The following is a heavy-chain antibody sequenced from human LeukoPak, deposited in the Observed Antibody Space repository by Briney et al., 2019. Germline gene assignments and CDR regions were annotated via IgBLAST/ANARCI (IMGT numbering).Heavy chain of an antibody. D-gene: IGHD3-16*02. Sequence: GGSLRLSCAASGFTFNTYAIYWVRQAPGKGLEWVSGICGSGGCTYYADSVKGRFTISRDNSKNTVYLQMNSLTADDTAIYYCARGPDRFDYWGQGTLVTVSS. J-gene: IGHJ4*02. V-gene: IGHV3-23*01. CDR3: ARGPDRFDY. CDR2: ICGSGGCT. CDR1: GFTFNTYA.